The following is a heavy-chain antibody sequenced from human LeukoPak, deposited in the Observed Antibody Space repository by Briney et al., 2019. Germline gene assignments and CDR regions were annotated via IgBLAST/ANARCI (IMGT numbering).Heavy chain of an antibody. CDR2: TYYTGTT. Sequence: PSETLSLTCTVSGASTTGYYWNWIRQPPGKGLEWIGYTYYTGTTSYNPSLESRVSISIDTSKNQFSLKLRSVTAADTAVYYCARDLVTVTKGFDIWGQGTMVSVSS. J-gene: IGHJ3*02. V-gene: IGHV4-59*01. CDR1: GASTTGYY. CDR3: ARDLVTVTKGFDI. D-gene: IGHD4-17*01.